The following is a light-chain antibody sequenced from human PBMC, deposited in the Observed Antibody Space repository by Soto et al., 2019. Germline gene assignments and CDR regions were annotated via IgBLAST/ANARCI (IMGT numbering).Light chain of an antibody. V-gene: IGKV3-20*01. CDR1: QSVRSGH. CDR3: HQSGRSASSIT. J-gene: IGKJ3*01. CDR2: DAS. Sequence: ESVLTQSPGTLSLSPGDRATLSCRASQSVRSGHLAWYQQNPGQAPRLVIYDASTRATGIPDRFSGGGSGTDFTLTISIVEPEDCAVYYCHQSGRSASSITFGPGTKVEIK.